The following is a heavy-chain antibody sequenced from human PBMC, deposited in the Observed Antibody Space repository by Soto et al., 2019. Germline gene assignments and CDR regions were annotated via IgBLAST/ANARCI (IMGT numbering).Heavy chain of an antibody. CDR3: ERGGGLVS. CDR1: GGSLTSYP. Sequence: QMEQSGAEVRKPGSSVKVSCKPSGGSLTSYPMAWVRQAPGQGFEWMGGIIPIHGTTEYAQKFQGRVTITADESTNRATLDLTGLPSEDTAVYYCERGGGLVSWGQGTLVTVSS. CDR2: IIPIHGTT. V-gene: IGHV1-69*01. D-gene: IGHD3-10*01. J-gene: IGHJ4*02.